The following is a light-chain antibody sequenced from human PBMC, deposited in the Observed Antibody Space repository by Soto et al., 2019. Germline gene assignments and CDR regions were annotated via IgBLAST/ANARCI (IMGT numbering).Light chain of an antibody. CDR2: DAT. Sequence: DIQMTQSPSTLSTSVGDRVSITFRASQSISRWLAWYQQKPGKAPKLLIHDATSLESGVPSRFSGSGSGTEYTLTISSLQPDDFATYYCQQYSSYWTFAQGTKVDIK. V-gene: IGKV1-5*01. CDR3: QQYSSYWT. J-gene: IGKJ1*01. CDR1: QSISRW.